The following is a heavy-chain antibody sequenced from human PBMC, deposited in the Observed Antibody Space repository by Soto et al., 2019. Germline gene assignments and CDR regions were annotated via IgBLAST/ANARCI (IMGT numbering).Heavy chain of an antibody. D-gene: IGHD4-17*01. CDR3: ATKGDFDYGDHPADAFDI. Sequence: QVQLQESGPGLVKPSETLSLTCTVSGGSISSYYWSWIRQPPGKGLEWIGYIYYSGSTNYNPSLKSRVTISVDTSKNQFSLKLSSVTAADTAVYYCATKGDFDYGDHPADAFDIWGQGTMVTVSS. CDR2: IYYSGST. J-gene: IGHJ3*02. CDR1: GGSISSYY. V-gene: IGHV4-59*01.